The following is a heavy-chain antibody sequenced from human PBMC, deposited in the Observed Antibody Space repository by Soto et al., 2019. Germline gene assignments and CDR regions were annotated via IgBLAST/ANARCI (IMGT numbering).Heavy chain of an antibody. V-gene: IGHV3-30*18. J-gene: IGHJ4*02. CDR3: AKEGLRGIAAAGTGRSGVDY. D-gene: IGHD6-13*01. Sequence: GGSLRLSCAASGFTFSSYGMHWVRQAPGKGLEWVAVISYDGSNKYYADSVKGRFTISRDNSKNTLYLQMNSLRAEDTAVYYCAKEGLRGIAAAGTGRSGVDYWGQGTLVTVSS. CDR1: GFTFSSYG. CDR2: ISYDGSNK.